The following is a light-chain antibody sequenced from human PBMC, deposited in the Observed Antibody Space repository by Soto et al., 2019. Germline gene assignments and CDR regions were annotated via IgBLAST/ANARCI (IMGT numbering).Light chain of an antibody. CDR3: QQYNNWLWT. V-gene: IGKV3-15*01. CDR1: QNISSN. Sequence: EIVMTQSPATLSVSPGERATLSCRASQNISSNLAWYQQKPGQAPRVLIDGASTRATGIPARFSGSGSGTEFMLTISSLQSEDFAVYYCQQYNNWLWTFGQGTKVEIK. J-gene: IGKJ1*01. CDR2: GAS.